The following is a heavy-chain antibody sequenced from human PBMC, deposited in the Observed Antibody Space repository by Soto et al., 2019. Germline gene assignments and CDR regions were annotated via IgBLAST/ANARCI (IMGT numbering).Heavy chain of an antibody. V-gene: IGHV5-51*01. Sequence: GASLKLSCQGSGSAFSSYWIAWVRQMPGKGLEWMGIIYPGDSDTRYSQSSQGQFTISADKSISTAYLQWSSLKASDTAIYYCATQMATSQDAFDIWGQGTMVTVSS. CDR1: GSAFSSYW. CDR3: ATQMATSQDAFDI. J-gene: IGHJ3*02. CDR2: IYPGDSDT.